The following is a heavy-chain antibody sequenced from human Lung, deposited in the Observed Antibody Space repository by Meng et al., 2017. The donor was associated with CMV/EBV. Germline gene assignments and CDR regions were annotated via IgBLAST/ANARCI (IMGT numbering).Heavy chain of an antibody. V-gene: IGHV4-30-4*01. Sequence: LRESGPGLVKPSQTLSLTCTVSGDSLSSGEYFWSWIRQPPGKGLEWIGYMDYRGSTFYNPSLKSRVTTSVDTSKNQFSLKLSSVTAADTAVYFCARGELLWDYWGQGTLVTVSS. CDR3: ARGELLWDY. D-gene: IGHD2-2*01. J-gene: IGHJ4*02. CDR1: GDSLSSGEYF. CDR2: MDYRGST.